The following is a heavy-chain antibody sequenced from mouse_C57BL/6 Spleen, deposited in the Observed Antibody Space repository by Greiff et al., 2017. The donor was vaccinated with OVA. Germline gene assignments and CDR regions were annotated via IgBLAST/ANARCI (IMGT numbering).Heavy chain of an antibody. D-gene: IGHD1-1*01. Sequence: EVKLMESGGGLVKPGGSLKLSCAASGFTFSDYGMHWVRQAPENGLEWVAYISRGSSTIYYADTVKGRFTISRDNAKNTLFLQMTRLRAEDTAMYYCARSLADDVWGTGTTVTVSS. CDR2: ISRGSSTI. CDR1: GFTFSDYG. CDR3: ARSLADDV. J-gene: IGHJ1*03. V-gene: IGHV5-17*01.